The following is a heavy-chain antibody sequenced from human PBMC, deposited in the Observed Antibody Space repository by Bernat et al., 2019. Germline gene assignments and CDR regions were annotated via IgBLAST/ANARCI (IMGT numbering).Heavy chain of an antibody. CDR3: ARRVGVTADY. J-gene: IGHJ4*02. D-gene: IGHD2-21*02. CDR1: GGSISSYY. V-gene: IGHV4-4*08. CDR2: TYNSETT. Sequence: QVQLQESGPGLVKPSETLSLTCTVSGGSISSYYWGWIRQPPGKGLEWIGYTYNSETTKYSPSHESRVTISVDTSKNQFSLKLSSVTAADTAVYYCARRVGVTADYWGQGTLVTVSS.